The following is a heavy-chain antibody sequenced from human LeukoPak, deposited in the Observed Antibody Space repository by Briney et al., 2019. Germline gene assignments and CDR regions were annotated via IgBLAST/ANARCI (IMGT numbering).Heavy chain of an antibody. V-gene: IGHV4-34*01. Sequence: PSETLSLTCAVYGGSFSGYYWSWIRQPPGEGLEWIGEINHSGSTYYNPSLKSRVTISVDRSKNQFSLKLSSVTAADTAVYYCASWGYSTGARIWGQGTMVTVSS. J-gene: IGHJ3*02. CDR1: GGSFSGYY. CDR2: INHSGST. CDR3: ASWGYSTGARI. D-gene: IGHD5-18*01.